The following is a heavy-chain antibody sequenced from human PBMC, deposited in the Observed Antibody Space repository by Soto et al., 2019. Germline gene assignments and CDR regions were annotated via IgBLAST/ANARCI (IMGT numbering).Heavy chain of an antibody. CDR1: GFIFSNFA. V-gene: IGHV3-23*01. CDR2: IGASDGST. CDR3: AKVQVNWDCSFDY. Sequence: GGSLRLSCAVSGFIFSNFAMTWVHQAPGKGLEWVSAIGASDGSTYYTDSVRGRFTISRDNSKNTLFLQMNSLRAEDTAVYYCAKVQVNWDCSFDYWGQGAPVTVSS. D-gene: IGHD1-7*01. J-gene: IGHJ4*02.